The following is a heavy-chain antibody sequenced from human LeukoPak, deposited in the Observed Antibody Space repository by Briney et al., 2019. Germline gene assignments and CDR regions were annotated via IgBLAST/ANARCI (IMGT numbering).Heavy chain of an antibody. CDR3: AKAYDSSGYARGYFDY. CDR1: GFTFSSYA. J-gene: IGHJ4*02. D-gene: IGHD3-22*01. V-gene: IGHV3-23*01. Sequence: PGGSLRLSCAASGFTFSSYAMSWVRQAPGKGLEWVSAISGSGGSTYYADSMKGRFTISRDNSKNTLYLQMNSLRAEDTAVYYCAKAYDSSGYARGYFDYWGQGTLVTVSS. CDR2: ISGSGGST.